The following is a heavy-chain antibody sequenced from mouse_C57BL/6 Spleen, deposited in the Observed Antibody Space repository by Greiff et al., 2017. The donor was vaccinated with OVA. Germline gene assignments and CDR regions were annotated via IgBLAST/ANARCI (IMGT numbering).Heavy chain of an antibody. J-gene: IGHJ2*01. Sequence: VQLQQSGAELARPGASVKMSCKASGYTFTSYTMHWVKQRPGQGLEWIGYINPSSGYTKYNQKFKDKATLTADKSSSTASMQLSSLTSEDSAVYYCARFLITTVVGNYFDYWGQGTTLTVSS. CDR2: INPSSGYT. CDR1: GYTFTSYT. D-gene: IGHD1-1*01. CDR3: ARFLITTVVGNYFDY. V-gene: IGHV1-4*01.